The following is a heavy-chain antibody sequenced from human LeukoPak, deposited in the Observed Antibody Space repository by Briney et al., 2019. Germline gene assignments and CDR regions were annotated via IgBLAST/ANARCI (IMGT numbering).Heavy chain of an antibody. J-gene: IGHJ4*02. D-gene: IGHD1-26*01. CDR1: GFTFSSYG. CDR2: ISESGGST. V-gene: IGHV3-23*01. Sequence: PGGTLRLSCAASGFTFSSYGMSWVRQAQGEGLEWVSAISESGGSTFYADSVKGRFTISRDNSKNTLYLQMNSLRAEDTAVYYCAKGITGTGSYSVADHWGQGILVTVPS. CDR3: AKGITGTGSYSVADH.